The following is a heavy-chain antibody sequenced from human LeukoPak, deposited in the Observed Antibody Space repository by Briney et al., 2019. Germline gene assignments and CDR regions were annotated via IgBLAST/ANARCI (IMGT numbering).Heavy chain of an antibody. CDR1: GGSFSGYY. V-gene: IGHV4-34*01. CDR3: ARGLTLRSGYFDY. Sequence: SETLSLTCAVYGGSFSGYYWSWIRQPPGKGLEWIGEINHSGSTNYNPSLKSRVTISVDTSKNQFSLKLSSVTAADTAVYYCARGLTLRSGYFDYWGQGTLVTVSS. D-gene: IGHD4-17*01. CDR2: INHSGST. J-gene: IGHJ4*02.